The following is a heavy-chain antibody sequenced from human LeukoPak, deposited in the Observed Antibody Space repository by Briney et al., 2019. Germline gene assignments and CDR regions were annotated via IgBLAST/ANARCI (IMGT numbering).Heavy chain of an antibody. CDR3: AKHRFESGGYHSTD. D-gene: IGHD3-22*01. CDR1: GFTFSTYN. J-gene: IGHJ4*02. CDR2: ITSGGSII. Sequence: GGSLRLSCAASGFTFSTYNMNWVRQAPGKGLEWVSYITSGGSIIYYADSVKGRFTISRDNSKNTLYLQMNSLRDEDTAVYYCAKHRFESGGYHSTDWGQGTLVTVSS. V-gene: IGHV3-48*02.